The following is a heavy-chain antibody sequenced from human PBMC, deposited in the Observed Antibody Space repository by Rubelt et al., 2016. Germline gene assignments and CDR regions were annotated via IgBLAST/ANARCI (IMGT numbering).Heavy chain of an antibody. CDR2: INYSGRT. CDR3: ARHPTVTTRGYYYYIDV. CDR1: GGSINSNDYY. V-gene: IGHV4-39*01. J-gene: IGHJ6*03. D-gene: IGHD4-11*01. Sequence: LQLQESGPGLVKPSETLSLTCTVSGGSINSNDYYWGWIRQPPGKGLEWIGTINYSGRTYYNPSLKRTVTITVDTSKNQYSRNVSLVTAADTAVYYCARHPTVTTRGYYYYIDVWGKGTTVTVSS.